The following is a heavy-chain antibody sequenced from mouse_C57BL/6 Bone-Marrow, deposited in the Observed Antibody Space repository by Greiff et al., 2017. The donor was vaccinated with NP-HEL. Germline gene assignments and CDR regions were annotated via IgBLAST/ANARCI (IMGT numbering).Heavy chain of an antibody. J-gene: IGHJ3*01. CDR2: IYPRSGNT. CDR3: ARSLRPLAY. Sequence: VMLVESGAELARPGASVKLSCKASGYTFTSYGISWVKQRTGQGLEWIGEIYPRSGNTYYNEKFKGKATLTADKSSSTAYMELRSLTSEDSAVYFCARSLRPLAYWGQGTLVTVSA. CDR1: GYTFTSYG. D-gene: IGHD3-2*02. V-gene: IGHV1-81*01.